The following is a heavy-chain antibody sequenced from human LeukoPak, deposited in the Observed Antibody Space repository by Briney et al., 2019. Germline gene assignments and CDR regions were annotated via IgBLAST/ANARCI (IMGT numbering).Heavy chain of an antibody. V-gene: IGHV4-59*11. D-gene: IGHD3-22*01. CDR2: IYYSGST. J-gene: IGHJ3*02. Sequence: SETLSLTCTVSGGSISSHYWSWIRQPPGKGLEWIGYIYYSGSTNYNPSLKSRVTISVDTSKNQFSLKLSSVTAADTAVYYCARDDSSFDAFDIWGQGTMVTVSS. CDR1: GGSISSHY. CDR3: ARDDSSFDAFDI.